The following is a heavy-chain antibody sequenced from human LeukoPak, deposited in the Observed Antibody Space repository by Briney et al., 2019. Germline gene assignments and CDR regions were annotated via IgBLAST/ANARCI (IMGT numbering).Heavy chain of an antibody. D-gene: IGHD6-6*01. CDR2: ISYDGSNK. J-gene: IGHJ4*02. V-gene: IGHV3-30-3*01. Sequence: GGSLRLSCAASGFTFSSYAMHWVRQAPGKGLEWVAVISYDGSNKYYADSVKGRFTISRDNSKNTLYPQMNSLRAEDTAVYYCARDHVIAARPNVFDYWGQGTLVTVSS. CDR3: ARDHVIAARPNVFDY. CDR1: GFTFSSYA.